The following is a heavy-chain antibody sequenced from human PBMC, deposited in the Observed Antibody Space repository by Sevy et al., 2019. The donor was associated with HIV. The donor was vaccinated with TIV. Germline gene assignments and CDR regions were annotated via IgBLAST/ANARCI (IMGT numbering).Heavy chain of an antibody. Sequence: GGSLRLSCAASGFTFSSYAMHWVRQAPGKGLEWVAVISYDGSNKYYADSVKGRFTISRDNSKNTLYLQMNSLRAEDTAVYYCARSISGSYCIDAFDIWGQGTMVTVS. CDR3: ARSISGSYCIDAFDI. D-gene: IGHD3-10*01. CDR2: ISYDGSNK. V-gene: IGHV3-30-3*01. CDR1: GFTFSSYA. J-gene: IGHJ3*02.